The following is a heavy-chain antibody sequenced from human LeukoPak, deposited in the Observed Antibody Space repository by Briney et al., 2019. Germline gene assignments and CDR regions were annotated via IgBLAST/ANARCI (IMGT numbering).Heavy chain of an antibody. D-gene: IGHD3-3*01. CDR3: AILNYDFWMVDV. Sequence: AASVKVSCKASGGTFGSYAISWVRQAPGQGLEWMGGIIPIFGTANYAQKFQGRVTITTDESTSTAYMELSSLRSEDTAVYYCAILNYDFWMVDVWGKGTTVTVSS. CDR2: IIPIFGTA. V-gene: IGHV1-69*05. J-gene: IGHJ6*04. CDR1: GGTFGSYA.